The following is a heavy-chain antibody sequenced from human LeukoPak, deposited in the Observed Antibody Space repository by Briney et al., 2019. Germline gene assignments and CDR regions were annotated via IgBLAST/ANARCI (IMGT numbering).Heavy chain of an antibody. CDR3: ARKGNQLLGR. D-gene: IGHD2-2*01. V-gene: IGHV4-34*01. J-gene: IGHJ4*02. Sequence: SETLSLTCAVYGGSFSGYYWSWIRQPPGKGLEWIGEINHSGSTSYTPSLKSRVTISVDTSKNQFSLKLSSVTAADTAVYYCARKGNQLLGRWGQGTLVTVSS. CDR1: GGSFSGYY. CDR2: INHSGST.